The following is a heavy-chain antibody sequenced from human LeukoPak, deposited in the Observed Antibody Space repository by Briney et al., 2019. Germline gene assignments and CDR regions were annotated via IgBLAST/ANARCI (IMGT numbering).Heavy chain of an antibody. Sequence: GGTLRLSCAASGFTFRSYGMSWVRQAPGKGLECVSAISGRGGTTYYSYSLMGRFTISRDNPTSTVYLQMNSLRVEDTAEYYCVKDRDWGAFDIWGQVTMVTVSS. CDR3: VKDRDWGAFDI. CDR1: GFTFRSYG. CDR2: ISGRGGTT. V-gene: IGHV3-23*01. D-gene: IGHD7-27*01. J-gene: IGHJ3*02.